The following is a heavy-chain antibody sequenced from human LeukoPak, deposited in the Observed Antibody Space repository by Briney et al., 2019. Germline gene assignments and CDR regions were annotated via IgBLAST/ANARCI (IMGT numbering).Heavy chain of an antibody. J-gene: IGHJ4*02. D-gene: IGHD6-19*01. Sequence: GGSLRLSCAAFGFTFSDYYMSWIRQAPGKGLEWISHTSSTAGYTNYADSVKGRFTISRDNTKNSLYLQLNSLRAEDTAVYYCARERKTGSAYHFDYRGQGTPVTVSS. CDR1: GFTFSDYY. V-gene: IGHV3-11*06. CDR2: TSSTAGYT. CDR3: ARERKTGSAYHFDY.